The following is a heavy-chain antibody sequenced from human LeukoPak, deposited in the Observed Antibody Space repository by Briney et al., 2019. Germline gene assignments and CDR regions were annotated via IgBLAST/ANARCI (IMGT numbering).Heavy chain of an antibody. V-gene: IGHV3-74*01. CDR1: GFTFSTYA. CDR2: INSDGSDT. J-gene: IGHJ4*02. Sequence: TGGSLRLSCAASGFTFSTYAMTWVRQAPGKGLEWVSRINSDGSDTIYADSVKGRFTISRDNAKNTLYLQMNSLRAEDTAVYYCARELLWKFDYWGQGTLVTVSS. CDR3: ARELLWKFDY. D-gene: IGHD3-10*01.